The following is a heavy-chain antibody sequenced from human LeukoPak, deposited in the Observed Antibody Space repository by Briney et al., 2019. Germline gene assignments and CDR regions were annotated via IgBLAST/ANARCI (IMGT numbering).Heavy chain of an antibody. V-gene: IGHV1-18*04. CDR3: ARRSSSSRSNWFDP. Sequence: GASVKVSCKASGYTFTSYYIHWVRQAPGQGLEWMGWISAYNGNTNYAQKLQGRVTMTTDTSTSTAYMELRSLRSDDTAVYYCARRSSSSRSNWFDPWGQGTLVTVSS. CDR2: ISAYNGNT. D-gene: IGHD6-6*01. CDR1: GYTFTSYY. J-gene: IGHJ5*02.